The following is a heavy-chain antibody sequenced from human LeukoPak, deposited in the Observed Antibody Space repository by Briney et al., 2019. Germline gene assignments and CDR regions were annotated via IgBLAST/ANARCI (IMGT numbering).Heavy chain of an antibody. CDR2: IYYSGST. J-gene: IGHJ4*02. D-gene: IGHD1-7*01. Sequence: SETLSLTCTVSGGSISSSSYYWGWIRQPPGTGLEWIGSIYYSGSTYYNPSLKSRVTISVDTSKNQFSLKLSSVTAADTAVYYCARLRLELDYWGQGTLVTVSS. V-gene: IGHV4-39*01. CDR1: GGSISSSSYY. CDR3: ARLRLELDY.